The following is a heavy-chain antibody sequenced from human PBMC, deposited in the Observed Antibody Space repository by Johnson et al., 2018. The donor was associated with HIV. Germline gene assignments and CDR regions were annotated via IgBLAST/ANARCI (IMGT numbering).Heavy chain of an antibody. Sequence: QVQLVESGGGVVQPGRSLRLSCAASGFTFSYYAMHWVRQAPGKGLEWMAVISHDGSNRYYADSVKGRFTISRDNSKNTLYLQTNSLRGEDTAGYYCARDREYGLAWGWALDIWGQGTMVTVSS. J-gene: IGHJ3*02. V-gene: IGHV3-30*04. D-gene: IGHD6-19*01. CDR2: ISHDGSNR. CDR1: GFTFSYYA. CDR3: ARDREYGLAWGWALDI.